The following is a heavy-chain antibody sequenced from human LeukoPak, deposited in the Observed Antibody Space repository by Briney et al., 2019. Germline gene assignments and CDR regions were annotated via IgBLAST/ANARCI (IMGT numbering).Heavy chain of an antibody. D-gene: IGHD3-22*01. CDR2: IWYDGSNR. V-gene: IGHV3-33*01. Sequence: GGSLRLSCAASGFTFSSSGMHWVRQAPGKGLEWVAVIWYDGSNRYYAGPVKGRLTVSRDNSKNTLYLQMNSLRAEDTAVYYCARAKGVSTGYRPTDYWGQGTLVTVSS. CDR3: ARAKGVSTGYRPTDY. J-gene: IGHJ4*02. CDR1: GFTFSSSG.